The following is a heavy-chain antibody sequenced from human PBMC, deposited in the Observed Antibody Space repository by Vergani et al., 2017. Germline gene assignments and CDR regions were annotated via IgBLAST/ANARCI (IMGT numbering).Heavy chain of an antibody. CDR3: ARGMLVVVDTFDY. V-gene: IGHV3-30-3*01. CDR2: ISYDGSNK. D-gene: IGHD3-22*01. Sequence: QVQLVESGGGVVQPGRSLRLSCAASGFTFSSYAMHWVRQAPGKGLEWVAVISYDGSNKYYADSVKGRFTISRDNSKNTLYLQMNSLRAEDTAVYYCARGMLVVVDTFDYWGQGTLVTVSS. J-gene: IGHJ4*02. CDR1: GFTFSSYA.